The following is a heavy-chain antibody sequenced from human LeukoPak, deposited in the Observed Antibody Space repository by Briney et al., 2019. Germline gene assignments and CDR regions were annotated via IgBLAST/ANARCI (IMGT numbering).Heavy chain of an antibody. CDR2: ISYSGST. Sequence: SETLSLTCTVSSASITSSPYFWGWIRQSPGKGLEWIGSISYSGSTYYNPSLKSRVTISVDTSKNQFSLKLSSMTAADTAVYYCARLGGSGWPRGILDYWGQGTLVTVSS. D-gene: IGHD6-19*01. CDR3: ARLGGSGWPRGILDY. J-gene: IGHJ4*02. V-gene: IGHV4-39*07. CDR1: SASITSSPYF.